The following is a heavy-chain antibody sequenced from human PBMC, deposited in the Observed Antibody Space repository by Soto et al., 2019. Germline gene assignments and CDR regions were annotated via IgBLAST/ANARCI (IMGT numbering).Heavy chain of an antibody. CDR3: ARKGYTYRKYGLDV. CDR2: INPIDAST. D-gene: IGHD5-18*01. V-gene: IGHV1-46*01. Sequence: QAHLEQSGTEVKNPGASVNVSCKASGYAFTNYYMHWVRQTPGQGREWVGVINPIDASTRYTQKLKDRVTSTTDTSTRTVYLELSSLKSDDTAVSYCARKGYTYRKYGLDVWGQGTTVIVSS. J-gene: IGHJ6*02. CDR1: GYAFTNYY.